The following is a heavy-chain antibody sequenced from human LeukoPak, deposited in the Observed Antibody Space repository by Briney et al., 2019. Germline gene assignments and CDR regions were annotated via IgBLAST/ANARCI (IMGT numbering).Heavy chain of an antibody. D-gene: IGHD5-18*01. CDR3: AREDTYGEYRPFDF. CDR2: INPSSGIT. Sequence: VSVKVSCKPSRYSFIDYYIHWVRQAPGQGLEWMGWINPSSGITKFSQELQDRGTLTRDTSLSTAYMELNSLTFDDTAIYYCAREDTYGEYRPFDFWGQGAPVTVSS. CDR1: RYSFIDYY. V-gene: IGHV1-2*02. J-gene: IGHJ4*02.